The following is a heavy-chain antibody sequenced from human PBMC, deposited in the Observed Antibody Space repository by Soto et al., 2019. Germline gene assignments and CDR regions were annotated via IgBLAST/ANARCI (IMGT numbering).Heavy chain of an antibody. Sequence: SETLSLTCTVSGGSVSSGNYYWSWIRHLPGKGLEWIGYIYDTESAYYNPSLKSRVSISMDTSENHFAMRLTSVTAADSAVYYCARASSSSSAPDYWGQGLQVTVSS. D-gene: IGHD6-6*01. J-gene: IGHJ4*02. CDR1: GGSVSSGNYY. CDR2: IYDTESA. V-gene: IGHV4-31*03. CDR3: ARASSSSSAPDY.